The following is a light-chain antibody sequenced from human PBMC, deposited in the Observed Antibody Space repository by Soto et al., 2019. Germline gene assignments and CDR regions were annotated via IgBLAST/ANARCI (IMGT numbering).Light chain of an antibody. V-gene: IGLV1-40*01. J-gene: IGLJ1*01. CDR3: QSYDSTLRARYV. Sequence: QSVLTQPPSVSGAPGQRVTISCTGSSSNIGAGYDVHWYQQRPGTAPKLLIFGNINRPSGVPDRFSGSKSGTSASLAITGLQAEDEGDYYCQSYDSTLRARYVFGTGTKVTVL. CDR2: GNI. CDR1: SSNIGAGYD.